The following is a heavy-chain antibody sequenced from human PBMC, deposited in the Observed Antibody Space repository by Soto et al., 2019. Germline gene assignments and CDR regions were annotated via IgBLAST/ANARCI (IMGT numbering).Heavy chain of an antibody. D-gene: IGHD3-10*01. V-gene: IGHV4-61*03. CDR2: IYYSGST. CDR1: GGSVSSGSYY. CDR3: ARAVPGTAVNS. J-gene: IGHJ4*02. Sequence: QVQLQESGPGLVKPSETLSLTCTVSGGSVSSGSYYWSWIRQPPGKGLEWIGYIYYSGSTNYNPSHQSRVTSSVGTSKIHSSLNPSSVTAADTAVYYCARAVPGTAVNSCGQGTLVTVSS.